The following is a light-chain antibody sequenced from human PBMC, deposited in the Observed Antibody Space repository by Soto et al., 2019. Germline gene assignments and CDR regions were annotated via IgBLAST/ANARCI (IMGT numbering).Light chain of an antibody. Sequence: EIVWTQSPDTLSLSPGERATLSCRATQNVARSNLAWYQHRPGQAPRLLISGASTRAADTPDRFSGSGSGAQFTLTISRLEPEDFAVYDCHQYGSSPPYSFGQVTRLEI. CDR1: QNVARSN. J-gene: IGKJ2*03. CDR2: GAS. CDR3: HQYGSSPPYS. V-gene: IGKV3-20*01.